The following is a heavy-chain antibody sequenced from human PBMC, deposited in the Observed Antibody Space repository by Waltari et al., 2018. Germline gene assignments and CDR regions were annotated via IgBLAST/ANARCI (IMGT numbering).Heavy chain of an antibody. CDR1: GYSFAPYG. V-gene: IGHV1-18*01. Sequence: QVQLAQSGPEVNQPGASVKVSCTASGYSFAPYGLSWVRQAPGQGLEWMGWIAGYNGKTNYAQKFQDRVTMTRDRSTITAYMELRSLRPDATAVYYCAWDIFDFYYYMDVWGKGTTVTISS. CDR2: IAGYNGKT. J-gene: IGHJ6*03. CDR3: AWDIFDFYYYMDV. D-gene: IGHD3-9*01.